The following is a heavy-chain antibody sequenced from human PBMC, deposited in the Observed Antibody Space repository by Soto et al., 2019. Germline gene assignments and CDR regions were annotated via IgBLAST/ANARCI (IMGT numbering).Heavy chain of an antibody. CDR3: ASLVGRNKWYCDL. J-gene: IGHJ2*01. V-gene: IGHV4-39*01. CDR1: GRSISDSYDY. D-gene: IGHD1-1*01. CDR2: IYYDGNT. Sequence: QLQLQEPVPGLVKPSVTLSLNCTVSGRSISDSYDYWGWMRQPPGKGLEWIGNIYYDGNTYYNPSLTSRVTTSRGTSKNRFSWKVTSVTAADTAVYYCASLVGRNKWYCDLWGPGTLVPVSS.